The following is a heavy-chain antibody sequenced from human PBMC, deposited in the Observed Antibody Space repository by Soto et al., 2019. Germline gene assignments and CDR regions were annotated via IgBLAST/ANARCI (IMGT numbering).Heavy chain of an antibody. CDR2: IDPSDSYT. Sequence: GESLKISCKGSGYSFTSYWISWVRQMPGKGLEWMGRIDPSDSYTNYSPSLQGHVTISADKSISTAYLQWSSLKASDTAMYYCASAFYCSGGSCGGGDYYYYGMDVWGQGTTVTVSS. V-gene: IGHV5-10-1*01. J-gene: IGHJ6*02. CDR3: ASAFYCSGGSCGGGDYYYYGMDV. CDR1: GYSFTSYW. D-gene: IGHD2-15*01.